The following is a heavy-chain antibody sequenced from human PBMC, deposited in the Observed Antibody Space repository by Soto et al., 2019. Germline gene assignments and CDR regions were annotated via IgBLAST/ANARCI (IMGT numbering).Heavy chain of an antibody. CDR3: ARVGRSSRYYFDY. CDR2: INHSGGST. CDR1: GYTITSYY. D-gene: IGHD3-22*01. Sequence: GASLKVLCNTSGYTITSYYMLCVRQAPVQGLEWMGIINHSGGSTSHAQKIQGRVTMTRDTSTSTVYMELSSLRSEDTAVYYCARVGRSSRYYFDYWGQGTPVTVSS. J-gene: IGHJ4*02. V-gene: IGHV1-46*01.